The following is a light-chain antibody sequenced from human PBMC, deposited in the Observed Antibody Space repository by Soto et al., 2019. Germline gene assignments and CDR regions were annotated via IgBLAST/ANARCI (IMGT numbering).Light chain of an antibody. CDR3: QQYNNWPWT. CDR1: QSVSSN. CDR2: GAS. V-gene: IGKV3-15*01. Sequence: EIVMTQSPATLSVSPGERATLSCRASQSVSSNLAWYQHKPGQAPRLLIYGASTRDTGIPARFSGSGSGTEFTLTISSLQSEDVAVYYSQQYNNWPWTFGQGTKVAI. J-gene: IGKJ1*01.